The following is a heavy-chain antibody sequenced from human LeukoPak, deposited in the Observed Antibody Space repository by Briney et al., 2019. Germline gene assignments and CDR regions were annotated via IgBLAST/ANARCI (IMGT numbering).Heavy chain of an antibody. D-gene: IGHD4-23*01. J-gene: IGHJ4*02. CDR2: VSGSGSTT. CDR3: AKSLDYGGNRARLDF. V-gene: IGHV3-23*01. Sequence: GGSLRLSCAASGFTFSNYAMTWVRQAPGKGLEWVSAVSGSGSTTYYARSVKGRFTVSRDNSKNTLYLQMNSLRVDDTAVYYCAKSLDYGGNRARLDFWGQGTLVTVSS. CDR1: GFTFSNYA.